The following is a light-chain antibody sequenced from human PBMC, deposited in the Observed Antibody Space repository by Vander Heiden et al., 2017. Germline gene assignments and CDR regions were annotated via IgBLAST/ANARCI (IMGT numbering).Light chain of an antibody. Sequence: DIQMTQSPSTLSASVGDRVTISCRASQSFSAWVAWYQQKSGKAPKLLIYKTSTLETGVPSSFSGTGSGPEFHLTISSLQPDDFATYYCQHYNSFGQGTKLQI. CDR3: QHYNS. J-gene: IGKJ2*01. V-gene: IGKV1-5*03. CDR1: QSFSAW. CDR2: KTS.